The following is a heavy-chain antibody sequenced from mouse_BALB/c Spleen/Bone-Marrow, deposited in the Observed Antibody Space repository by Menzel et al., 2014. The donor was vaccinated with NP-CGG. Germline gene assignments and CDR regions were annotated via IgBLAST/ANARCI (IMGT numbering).Heavy chain of an antibody. Sequence: EVKLVESGAELVKPGASVKLSCTAPGFNIKDTYMHWVKQRPEQGLEWIGRIDPANGNTKYDPKFQGKATITADTSSNTAYLQLSSLTSEDTAVYYCARWGKLGRGYFDVWGAGTTVTVSS. CDR3: ARWGKLGRGYFDV. D-gene: IGHD4-1*01. CDR2: IDPANGNT. V-gene: IGHV14-3*02. CDR1: GFNIKDTY. J-gene: IGHJ1*01.